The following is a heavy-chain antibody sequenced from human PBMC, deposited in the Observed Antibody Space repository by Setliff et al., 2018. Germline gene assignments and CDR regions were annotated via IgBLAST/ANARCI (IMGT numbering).Heavy chain of an antibody. Sequence: ASVKVSCKASGYTFSDYGVSWVRQAPGQGLEWMGWISPHSGRAFYAPQSQDRVIMTTDTSTNTAYLDFRSLRSDDTAVHYCERLVRYCTATACQRTSGDDLWGQGTLVTVS. CDR3: ERLVRYCTATACQRTSGDDL. CDR1: GYTFSDYG. D-gene: IGHD2-8*01. V-gene: IGHV1-18*01. J-gene: IGHJ5*02. CDR2: ISPHSGRA.